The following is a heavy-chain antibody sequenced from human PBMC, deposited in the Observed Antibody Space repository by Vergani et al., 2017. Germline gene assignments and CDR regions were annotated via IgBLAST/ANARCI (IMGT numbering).Heavy chain of an antibody. D-gene: IGHD5-18*01. CDR2: INHSGST. CDR3: ARGRGYSYGFYYYYYMDV. J-gene: IGHJ6*03. V-gene: IGHV4-34*01. CDR1: GGSFSGYY. Sequence: QVQLQQWGAGLLKPSETLSLTCAVYGGSFSGYYWSWIRQPPGKGLEWIGEINHSGSTNYNPSLKSRVTISVDTSKNQFSLKLSSVTAADTAVYYCARGRGYSYGFYYYYYMDVWGKXP.